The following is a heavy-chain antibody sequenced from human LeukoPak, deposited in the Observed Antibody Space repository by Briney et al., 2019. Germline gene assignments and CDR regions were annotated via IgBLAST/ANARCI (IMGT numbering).Heavy chain of an antibody. Sequence: PSETLSLTCTVSGDSISSYYWSWIRQPPGKGLEWIGYIYYSGSTNYNPSLKSRVTISVDTSKNQFSLKLSSVTAADTAVYYCARAIWYYGSLPDYWGQGTLVTVSS. CDR2: IYYSGST. CDR1: GDSISSYY. CDR3: ARAIWYYGSLPDY. J-gene: IGHJ4*02. V-gene: IGHV4-59*01. D-gene: IGHD3-10*01.